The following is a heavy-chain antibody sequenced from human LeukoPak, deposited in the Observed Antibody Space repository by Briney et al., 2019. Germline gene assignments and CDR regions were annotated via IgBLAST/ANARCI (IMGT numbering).Heavy chain of an antibody. D-gene: IGHD3-10*01. V-gene: IGHV1-3*01. CDR2: INAGNGNT. Sequence: ASVKVSCKASGYTFTGYAMHWVRQAPGQRLEWMGWINAGNGNTKYSQKFQGRVTITRDTSASTAYMELSSLRSEDTAVYYCARDRWYYGSGSPNDYWGQGTLVTVSS. CDR1: GYTFTGYA. CDR3: ARDRWYYGSGSPNDY. J-gene: IGHJ4*02.